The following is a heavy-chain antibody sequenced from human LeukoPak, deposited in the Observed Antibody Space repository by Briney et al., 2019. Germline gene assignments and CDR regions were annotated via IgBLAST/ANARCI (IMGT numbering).Heavy chain of an antibody. CDR3: ASARDTSGYYS. CDR2: ISGSGGST. CDR1: GFTFSSYS. Sequence: GGSLTLSCAASGFTFSSYSMSWVRPAPGKGLEWVSAISGSGGSTSYAQKFQGRVNMTRDTSTSTVYMELSSLRSEDTAVYYCASARDTSGYYSWGQGTLVTVSS. V-gene: IGHV3-23*01. D-gene: IGHD3-22*01. J-gene: IGHJ4*02.